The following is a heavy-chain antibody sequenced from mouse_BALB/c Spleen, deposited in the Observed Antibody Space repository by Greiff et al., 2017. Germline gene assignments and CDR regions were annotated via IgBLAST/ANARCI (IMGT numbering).Heavy chain of an antibody. D-gene: IGHD2-4*01. J-gene: IGHJ3*01. V-gene: IGHV5-12-1*01. CDR3: ARQYDYERVWFAY. Sequence: DVQLVESGGGLVTPGGSLTLSCAASGFAFCSYDVSWVRQTPEKRLEWVAYISSGGGSTYYPDTVKGRFTISRDNAKNTLYLQMSSLKPEDTAMYYYARQYDYERVWFAYWGQGTLVTVSA. CDR1: GFAFCSYD. CDR2: ISSGGGST.